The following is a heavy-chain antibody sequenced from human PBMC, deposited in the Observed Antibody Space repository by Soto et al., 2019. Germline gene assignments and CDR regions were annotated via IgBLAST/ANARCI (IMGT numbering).Heavy chain of an antibody. CDR2: IIPVFRTS. CDR1: GVTFSSYA. J-gene: IGHJ4*02. CDR3: AKDGSWDGGGGES. V-gene: IGHV1-69*18. D-gene: IGHD3-16*01. Sequence: QMQLVQSGAELKKPGSSVKVSCSASGVTFSSYAFTWVRQAPGQGLEWMGNIIPVFRTSNYAQGFQGRLTISADESTNTIYMELSSLRSEDTAVYFCAKDGSWDGGGGESWGQGTLVIVSS.